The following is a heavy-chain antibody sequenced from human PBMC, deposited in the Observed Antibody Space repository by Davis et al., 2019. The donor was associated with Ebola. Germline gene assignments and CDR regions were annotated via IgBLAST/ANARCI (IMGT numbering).Heavy chain of an antibody. CDR3: ARGDVVVAATLDY. CDR2: INHSGST. V-gene: IGHV4-34*01. J-gene: IGHJ4*02. Sequence: ESLKISCAASGFTFSGYAMSWVRQPPGKGLEWIGEINHSGSTNYNPSLKSRVTISVDTSKNQFSLKLSSVTAADTAVYYCARGDVVVAATLDYWGQGTLVTVSS. CDR1: GFTFSGYA. D-gene: IGHD2-15*01.